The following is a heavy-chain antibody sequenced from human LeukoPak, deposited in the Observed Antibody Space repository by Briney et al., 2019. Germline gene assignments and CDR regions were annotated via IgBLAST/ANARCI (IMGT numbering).Heavy chain of an antibody. CDR1: GGSISSYY. CDR2: IYYSGST. V-gene: IGHV4-59*01. D-gene: IGHD3-22*01. J-gene: IGHJ3*02. CDR3: ARRVYYYDTYAFDI. Sequence: SETLSLTCTVSGGSISSYYWSWIRQPPGKGLEWIGYIYYSGSTNYNPSLKCRVTISVDTSKNQFSLKLSSVTAADTAVYYCARRVYYYDTYAFDIWGQGTMVTVSS.